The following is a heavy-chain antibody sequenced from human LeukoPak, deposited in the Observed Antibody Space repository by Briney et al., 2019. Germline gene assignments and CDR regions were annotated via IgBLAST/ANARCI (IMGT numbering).Heavy chain of an antibody. CDR3: ARASYCSDGSCYSDY. Sequence: APVRVSCTASDYTFTIYSISWVRQAPGQGLEGMGWISAYNGNTIYAQKVKGRVTMTTDTSTSTAYMELRSLKSDDTAVYYCARASYCSDGSCYSDYWGQGTLVTVSS. D-gene: IGHD2-15*01. CDR2: ISAYNGNT. CDR1: DYTFTIYS. J-gene: IGHJ4*02. V-gene: IGHV1-18*01.